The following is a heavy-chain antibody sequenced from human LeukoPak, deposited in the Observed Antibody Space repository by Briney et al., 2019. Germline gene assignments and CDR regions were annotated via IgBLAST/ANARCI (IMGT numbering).Heavy chain of an antibody. J-gene: IGHJ4*02. CDR3: AREKYYYDSSGYYWNYFDY. CDR2: ISRSSSTL. V-gene: IGHV3-48*01. D-gene: IGHD3-22*01. Sequence: GGSLRLSCVASGFTFSIYSMNWVRQAPGKELEWVSYISRSSSTLYYADSVRGRFTISRDNSKNTLYLQMNSLRAEDTAVYYCAREKYYYDSSGYYWNYFDYWGQGTLVTVSS. CDR1: GFTFSIYS.